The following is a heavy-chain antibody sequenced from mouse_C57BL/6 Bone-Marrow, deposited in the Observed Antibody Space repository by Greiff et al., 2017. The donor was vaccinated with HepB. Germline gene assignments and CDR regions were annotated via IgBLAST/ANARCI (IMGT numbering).Heavy chain of an antibody. CDR2: INPSSGYT. Sequence: VKLMESGAELARPGASVKMSCKASGYTFTSYTMHWVKQRPGQGLEWIGYINPSSGYTKYNQKFKDKATLTADKSSSTAYMQLSSLTSEDSAVYYCARSNWVYFDYWGQGTTLTVSS. J-gene: IGHJ2*01. CDR1: GYTFTSYT. D-gene: IGHD4-1*02. V-gene: IGHV1-4*01. CDR3: ARSNWVYFDY.